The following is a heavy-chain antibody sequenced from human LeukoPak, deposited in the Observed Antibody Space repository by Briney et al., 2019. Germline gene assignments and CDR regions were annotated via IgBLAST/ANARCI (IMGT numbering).Heavy chain of an antibody. Sequence: SETLSLTCTVSGGSISSGGYYWSWIRQHPGKGLEWIGYIYHSGSTYYNPSLKSRVTISVGTSKNQFSLKLSSVTAADTAVYYCARVSLRNWFDPWGQGTLVTVSS. V-gene: IGHV4-31*03. J-gene: IGHJ5*02. CDR3: ARVSLRNWFDP. D-gene: IGHD5/OR15-5a*01. CDR2: IYHSGST. CDR1: GGSISSGGYY.